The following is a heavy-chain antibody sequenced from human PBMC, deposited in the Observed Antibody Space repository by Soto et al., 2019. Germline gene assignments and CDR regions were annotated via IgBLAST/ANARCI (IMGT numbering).Heavy chain of an antibody. Sequence: PSETLSLTCTVSGGPISSGGYYWSWIRQHPGKGLEWIGYIYYSGSTYYNPSLKSRVTISVDTSKNQFSLKLSSVTAADTAVYYCARGPHYYDSSGYYDFDYWGQGTLVTVSS. CDR2: IYYSGST. CDR3: ARGPHYYDSSGYYDFDY. V-gene: IGHV4-31*03. J-gene: IGHJ4*02. CDR1: GGPISSGGYY. D-gene: IGHD3-22*01.